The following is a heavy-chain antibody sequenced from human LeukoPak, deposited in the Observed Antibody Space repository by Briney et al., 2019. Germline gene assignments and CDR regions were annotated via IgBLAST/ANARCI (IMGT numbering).Heavy chain of an antibody. Sequence: GASVKVSCKVSGYTLTELSMHWVRQAPGKGLEWMGGFDPEDGETIYAQKFQGRVTMTEDTSTDTAYMELSSLRSEDTAVYYCATDVWSGILSREIYFDYWGQGTLATVSS. V-gene: IGHV1-24*01. CDR2: FDPEDGET. CDR3: ATDVWSGILSREIYFDY. D-gene: IGHD3-3*01. J-gene: IGHJ4*02. CDR1: GYTLTELS.